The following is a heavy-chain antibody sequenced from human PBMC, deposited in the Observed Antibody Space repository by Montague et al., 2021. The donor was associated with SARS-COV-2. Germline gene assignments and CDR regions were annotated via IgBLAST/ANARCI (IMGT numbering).Heavy chain of an antibody. CDR1: GFTFSSYS. J-gene: IGHJ6*02. CDR2: ISSSSSYI. Sequence: SLRLSCAASGFTFSSYSMNWVRQAPGKGLEWVPSISSSSSYIYYTDSVKGRFTISRDNAKNSLYLQMNSLRAEDTAVYYCARARGIGNYYYGMDVWGQGTTLTVSS. CDR3: ARARGIGNYYYGMDV. D-gene: IGHD2-21*01. V-gene: IGHV3-21*01.